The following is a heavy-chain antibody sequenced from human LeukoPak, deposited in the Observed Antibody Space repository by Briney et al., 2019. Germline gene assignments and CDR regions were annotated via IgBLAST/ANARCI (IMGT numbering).Heavy chain of an antibody. D-gene: IGHD6-19*01. CDR2: IYSGGIT. CDR1: GFTVSSNY. J-gene: IGHJ5*02. V-gene: IGHV3-53*01. Sequence: PGGSLRLSCAASGFTVSSNYMSWVRQAPGKGLEWVSVIYSGGITYYADSVKGRFTISRDNSKNTLYLQMNSLRAEDTAVYYCARGRSSGWYNWFDPWGQGTLVTVSS. CDR3: ARGRSSGWYNWFDP.